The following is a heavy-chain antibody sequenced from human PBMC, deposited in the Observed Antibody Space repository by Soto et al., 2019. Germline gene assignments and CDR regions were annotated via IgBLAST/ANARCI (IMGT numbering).Heavy chain of an antibody. CDR2: ISYDGSNK. CDR1: GFTFSSYA. J-gene: IGHJ3*02. Sequence: QVQLVESGGGVVQPGRSLRLSCAASGFTFSSYAMHWVRQAPGKGLEWVAVISYDGSNKYYADSVKGRFTISRDNSKNTLYLQMNSLRAEDTAVYYCARWMSGSYLEYGAFDIWGQGTMVTVSS. CDR3: ARWMSGSYLEYGAFDI. D-gene: IGHD1-26*01. V-gene: IGHV3-30-3*01.